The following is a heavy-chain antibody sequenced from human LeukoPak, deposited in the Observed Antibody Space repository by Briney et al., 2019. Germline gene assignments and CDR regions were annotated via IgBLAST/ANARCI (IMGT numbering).Heavy chain of an antibody. CDR2: IYQSGST. V-gene: IGHV4-30-2*01. J-gene: IGHJ4*02. Sequence: SETLSLTCTVSGGSISSGGFYWNWIRQPPGKSLEWIGYIYQSGSTYYNPSLKSRVTMSLDRSKNQFSLRLTSVTAADTAVYYCARDQVRSLQPGSYDSWGQGILVTVSS. CDR1: GGSISSGGFY. CDR3: ARDQVRSLQPGSYDS. D-gene: IGHD3-10*01.